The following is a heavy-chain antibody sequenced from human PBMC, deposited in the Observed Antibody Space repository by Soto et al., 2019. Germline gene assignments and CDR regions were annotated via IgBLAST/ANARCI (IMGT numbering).Heavy chain of an antibody. CDR2: ISGSGGST. D-gene: IGHD3-16*01. V-gene: IGHV3-23*01. CDR3: AKVLRGGAMPGPDY. CDR1: GFTFSSYA. J-gene: IGHJ4*02. Sequence: EVQLLESGGGLVQPGGSLRLSCAASGFTFSSYAMRWVRQAPGKGLEWVSAISGSGGSTYDADSVKGRFTISRDNSKNTLYLQMNSLRAEDTAVYYCAKVLRGGAMPGPDYWGQGTLVTVSS.